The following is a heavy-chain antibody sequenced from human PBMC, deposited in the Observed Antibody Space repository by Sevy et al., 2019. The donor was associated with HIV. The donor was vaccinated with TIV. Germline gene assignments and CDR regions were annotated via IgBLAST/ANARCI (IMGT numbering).Heavy chain of an antibody. CDR2: IRSKAYGETR. Sequence: GGSLRLSCRASGFNVGDYVMNWFRQAPGKGLDWVGFIRSKAYGETREYAASVKDRVTISREDSKGIAYLQMHRLKTEDTGRYYCTRAMYYHDSGSYYGMDVWGQGTTVTVSS. CDR3: TRAMYYHDSGSYYGMDV. CDR1: GFNVGDYV. V-gene: IGHV3-49*03. D-gene: IGHD3-10*01. J-gene: IGHJ6*02.